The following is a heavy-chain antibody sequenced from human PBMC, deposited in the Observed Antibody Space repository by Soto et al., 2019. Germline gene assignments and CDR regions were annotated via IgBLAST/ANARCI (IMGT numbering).Heavy chain of an antibody. CDR1: GGSIRDDY. J-gene: IGHJ4*02. V-gene: IGHV4-59*08. CDR2: IYYTGTT. D-gene: IGHD3-22*01. CDR3: ARLGGYYQAFYS. Sequence: SETLSVTCTVSGGSIRDDYWGWIRQSPGKGLEWIGYIYYTGTTKYNPSLKSRVTISVDSSKNQFSLKLDSVTAADTAVYYCARLGGYYQAFYSWGQGTLVTVSS.